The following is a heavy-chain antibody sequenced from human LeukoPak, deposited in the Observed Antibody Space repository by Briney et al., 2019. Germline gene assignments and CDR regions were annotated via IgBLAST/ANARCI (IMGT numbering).Heavy chain of an antibody. J-gene: IGHJ4*02. CDR3: ARDRLSRYFDWHEAYYFDY. CDR1: GFTFSSYW. CDR2: IKQDGSEK. D-gene: IGHD3-9*01. Sequence: GGSLRLSCAASGFTFSSYWMSWVRQAPGKGLEWVANIKQDGSEKYYVDSVKGRFTISRDNAKNSLYLQMNGLRAEDTAVYYCARDRLSRYFDWHEAYYFDYWGQGTLVTVSS. V-gene: IGHV3-7*01.